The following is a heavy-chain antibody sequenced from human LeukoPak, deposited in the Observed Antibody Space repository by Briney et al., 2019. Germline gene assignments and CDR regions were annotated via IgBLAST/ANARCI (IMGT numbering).Heavy chain of an antibody. Sequence: PGGSLGLSCAASGFTFRTYWMTWVRQAPGKGLEWVANIKEDGSEIQYVDSVKGRFTISRDNAKNSLYLQMNSLRVEDTAVYYCAKDRYRPLFDAFDIWGQGTMVTVSS. CDR3: AKDRYRPLFDAFDI. CDR2: IKEDGSEI. D-gene: IGHD1-1*01. CDR1: GFTFRTYW. V-gene: IGHV3-7*01. J-gene: IGHJ3*02.